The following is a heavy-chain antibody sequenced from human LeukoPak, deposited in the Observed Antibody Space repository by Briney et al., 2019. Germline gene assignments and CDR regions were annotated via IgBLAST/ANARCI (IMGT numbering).Heavy chain of an antibody. D-gene: IGHD6-19*01. J-gene: IGHJ5*02. V-gene: IGHV4-39*01. Sequence: PSETLSLTCTVSGGSIRSSSYYWGWIRQPPEKGLEWIGTMYYSGSTYYNPSLKSRVTISVDTSKNQFSLKLSSVTAADTAVYYCARRGSSDWNWFDPWGQGALVTVSS. CDR3: ARRGSSDWNWFDP. CDR1: GGSIRSSSYY. CDR2: MYYSGST.